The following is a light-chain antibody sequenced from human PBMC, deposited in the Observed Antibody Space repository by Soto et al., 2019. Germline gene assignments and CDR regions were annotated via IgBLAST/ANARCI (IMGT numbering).Light chain of an antibody. CDR1: QSISSDY. Sequence: EIVLTHFRGTLSLSPGERTTLSCRASQSISSDYFAWYQQKPGQAPRVIIFGVSTRATAIPDRFSGSGSGRRCAVAISRLEPEDFELYHCQQYGNSLLTVGGGAKVDI. CDR2: GVS. J-gene: IGKJ4*01. CDR3: QQYGNSLLT. V-gene: IGKV3-20*01.